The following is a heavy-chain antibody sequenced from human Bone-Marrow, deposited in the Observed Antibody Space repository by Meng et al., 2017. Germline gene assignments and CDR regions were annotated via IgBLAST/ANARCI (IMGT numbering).Heavy chain of an antibody. D-gene: IGHD3-22*01. CDR2: IYYSGST. Sequence: SETLSLTCTVSGGSVSSGSYYWSWIRQPPGKGLEWIGYIYYSGSTNYNPSLKSRVTISVDTSKNQFSLKLSSVTAADTAVYYCARDMGYYYDSSGYDYWGQGTLVTVS. V-gene: IGHV4-61*01. CDR3: ARDMGYYYDSSGYDY. CDR1: GGSVSSGSYY. J-gene: IGHJ4*02.